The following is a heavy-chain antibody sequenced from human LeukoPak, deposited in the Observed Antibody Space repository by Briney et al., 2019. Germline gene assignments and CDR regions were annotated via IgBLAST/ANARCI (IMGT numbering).Heavy chain of an antibody. J-gene: IGHJ6*02. CDR1: GYTFTSYG. V-gene: IGHV1-18*01. CDR3: ARGLAEPDYDGMDV. Sequence: ASVKVSCKASGYTFTSYGIGWVRQAPGQGLEWTGWISAYNGNTNCAQKLQGRVTMTTDTSTSTAYMELRSLRSDDTAVYYCARGLAEPDYDGMDVWGQGTTVTVSS. D-gene: IGHD1-14*01. CDR2: ISAYNGNT.